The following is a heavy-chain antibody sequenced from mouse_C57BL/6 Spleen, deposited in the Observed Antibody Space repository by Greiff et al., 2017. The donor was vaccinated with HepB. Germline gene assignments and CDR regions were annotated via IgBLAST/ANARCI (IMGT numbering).Heavy chain of an antibody. V-gene: IGHV2-6-1*01. D-gene: IGHD1-1*01. Sequence: VQLQESGPGLVAPSQSLSITCTVSGFSLTSYGVHWVRQPPGKGLEWLVVIWSDGSTTYNSALKSRLSISKDNSKSQVFLKMNSLQTDDTAMYYCARHYYYGSTDYAMDYWGQGTSVTVSS. J-gene: IGHJ4*01. CDR3: ARHYYYGSTDYAMDY. CDR2: IWSDGST. CDR1: GFSLTSYG.